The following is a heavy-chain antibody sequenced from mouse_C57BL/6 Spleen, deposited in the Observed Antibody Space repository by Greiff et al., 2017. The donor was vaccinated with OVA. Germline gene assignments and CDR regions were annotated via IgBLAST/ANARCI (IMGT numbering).Heavy chain of an antibody. CDR3: AREDLRVFDY. D-gene: IGHD1-1*01. CDR2: ISDGGSYT. Sequence: EVQLQESGGGLVKPGGSLKLSCAASGFTFSSYAMSWVRQTPEKRLEWVATISDGGSYTYYPDNVKGRFTISRDNAKNNLYLQMSHLKSEDTAMYYCAREDLRVFDYWGQGTTLTVSS. V-gene: IGHV5-4*01. J-gene: IGHJ2*01. CDR1: GFTFSSYA.